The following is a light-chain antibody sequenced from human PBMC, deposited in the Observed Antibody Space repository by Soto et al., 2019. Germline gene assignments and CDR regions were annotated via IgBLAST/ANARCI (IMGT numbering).Light chain of an antibody. CDR3: YQYGSTPPT. J-gene: IGKJ1*01. CDR1: QSVTNNQ. CDR2: GVS. Sequence: EIVLTPSPGTLSLSPGGRPTLSCRASQSVTNNQFAWFRQKHGQGHRXXIWGVSNRATGIPDRFSGSGSGTDLTLTISRLEPEDCVVFDCYQYGSTPPTFGQGTKVDIK. V-gene: IGKV3-20*01.